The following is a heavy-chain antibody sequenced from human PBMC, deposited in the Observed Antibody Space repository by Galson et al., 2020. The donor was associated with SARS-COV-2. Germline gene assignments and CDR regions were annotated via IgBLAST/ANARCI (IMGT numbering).Heavy chain of an antibody. CDR2: IIPIFGTA. Sequence: SVKVSCKASGGTFSSYAISWVRQAPGQGLEWMGGIIPIFGTANYAQKFQGRVTITADESTSTAYMELSSLRSEDTAVYYCARTPVSPQGYCSSTSCYGNAFDIWGQGTMVTVSS. D-gene: IGHD2-2*01. CDR3: ARTPVSPQGYCSSTSCYGNAFDI. CDR1: GGTFSSYA. V-gene: IGHV1-69*13. J-gene: IGHJ3*02.